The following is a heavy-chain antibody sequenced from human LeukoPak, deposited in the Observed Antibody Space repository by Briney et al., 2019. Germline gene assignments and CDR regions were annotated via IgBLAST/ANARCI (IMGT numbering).Heavy chain of an antibody. CDR2: INQDGSAQ. CDR1: GFTSGTSW. Sequence: GGSLRLSCAASGFTSGTSWMSWVRHAPGKGLEWVANINQDGSAQYYVDSVKGRFTISRDNAKSSLYLQMNSLRAEDTAVYYCARSARWGQGTLVTVPS. V-gene: IGHV3-7*01. CDR3: ARSAR. J-gene: IGHJ4*02.